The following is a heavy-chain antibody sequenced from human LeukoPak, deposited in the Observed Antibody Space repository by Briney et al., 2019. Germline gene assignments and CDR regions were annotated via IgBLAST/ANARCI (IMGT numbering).Heavy chain of an antibody. D-gene: IGHD6-13*01. Sequence: SETLSLTCTVSGYSISSGYYWGWIRQPPGKGLEWIGSIYYSGSTYYDPSLKSRVTISVDTSKNQFSLKLSSVTAADTAVYYCAREEGIAAAGFPYYFDYWGQGTLVTVSS. CDR1: GYSISSGYY. CDR2: IYYSGST. V-gene: IGHV4-38-2*02. J-gene: IGHJ4*02. CDR3: AREEGIAAAGFPYYFDY.